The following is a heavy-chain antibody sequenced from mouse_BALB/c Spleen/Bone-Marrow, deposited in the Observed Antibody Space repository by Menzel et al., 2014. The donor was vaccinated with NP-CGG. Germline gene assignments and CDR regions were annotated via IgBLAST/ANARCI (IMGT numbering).Heavy chain of an antibody. V-gene: IGHV1-67*01. J-gene: IGHJ3*01. CDR2: ISTYYGDA. D-gene: IGHD2-1*01. Sequence: VKVVESGAELVRPGVSVKISCKGSGYTFTDYAMHWVKQSHAKSLEWIGVISTYYGDASYNQKFKGKATMTVDKSSSTAYMELARLASEDSAIYYCARERGNYGFSYWGQGTLVTVSA. CDR1: GYTFTDYA. CDR3: ARERGNYGFSY.